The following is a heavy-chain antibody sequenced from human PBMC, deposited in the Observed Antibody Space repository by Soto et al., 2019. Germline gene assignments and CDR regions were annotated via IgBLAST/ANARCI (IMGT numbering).Heavy chain of an antibody. V-gene: IGHV3-23*01. CDR2: ISDSGGST. D-gene: IGHD4-17*01. J-gene: IGHJ4*02. Sequence: EVQLLESGGGLVQPGGSLRLSCAASGITFSSYAMSWVRHARGKGLEWVSGISDSGGSTYYADSVKGRFTISRDNSKNTLYLQMNSLRAEVTAVYYCAKADYGDYGFDYWGQGTLVTVSS. CDR3: AKADYGDYGFDY. CDR1: GITFSSYA.